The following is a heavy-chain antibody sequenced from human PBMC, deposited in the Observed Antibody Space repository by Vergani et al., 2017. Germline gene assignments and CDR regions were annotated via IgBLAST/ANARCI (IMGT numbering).Heavy chain of an antibody. Sequence: EVQLVESGGGLVQPGGSLRLSCAASGLTFSSYDMHWVRQATGKGLEWVSAIGTAGDTYYPGSVKGRFTISRETAKNSLYLQMNSLRAGDTAIYYCARAVSTTVGDPPGYWGQGTLVTVSS. V-gene: IGHV3-13*01. CDR1: GLTFSSYD. CDR3: ARAVSTTVGDPPGY. D-gene: IGHD4-23*01. J-gene: IGHJ4*02. CDR2: IGTAGDT.